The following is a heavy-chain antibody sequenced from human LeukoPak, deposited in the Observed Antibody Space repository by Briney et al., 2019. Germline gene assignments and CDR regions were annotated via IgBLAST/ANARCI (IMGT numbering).Heavy chain of an antibody. V-gene: IGHV3-7*03. CDR1: GFALSSHW. CDR2: VNRDGSET. CDR3: ARNNGMDV. J-gene: IGHJ6*02. Sequence: GGSLRLSCAASGFALSSHWMTWVRQVPGRGPEWVANVNRDGSETYYLDSVKGRFTISKDNAKNSLYLQMNSLRAEDAALYHCARNNGMDVWGQGTTVIVSS.